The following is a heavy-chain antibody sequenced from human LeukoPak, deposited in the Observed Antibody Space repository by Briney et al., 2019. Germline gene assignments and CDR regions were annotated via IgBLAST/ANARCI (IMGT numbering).Heavy chain of an antibody. CDR1: GFTFSSYS. V-gene: IGHV3-15*01. CDR3: TLFSSSFDY. Sequence: GGSLRLSCAASGFTFSSYSMNWVRQAPGKGLEWVGRIKSKTDGGTTDYAAPVKGRFTISRDDSKNTLYPQMNSLKTEDTAVYYCTLFSSSFDYWGQGTLVTVSS. CDR2: IKSKTDGGTT. D-gene: IGHD6-13*01. J-gene: IGHJ4*02.